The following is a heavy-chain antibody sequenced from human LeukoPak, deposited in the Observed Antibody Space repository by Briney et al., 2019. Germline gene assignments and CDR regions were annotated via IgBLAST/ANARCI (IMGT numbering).Heavy chain of an antibody. CDR3: AKDVYYYYYYGMDV. CDR1: GFTFDDYA. Sequence: PGRSLRLSCAASGFTFDDYAMHWVRQAPGKGLEWASGISWNSGSIGYADSVKGRFTISRDNAKNSLYLQMNSLRAEDTALYYCAKDVYYYYYYGMDVWGQGTTVTVSS. CDR2: ISWNSGSI. J-gene: IGHJ6*02. V-gene: IGHV3-9*01.